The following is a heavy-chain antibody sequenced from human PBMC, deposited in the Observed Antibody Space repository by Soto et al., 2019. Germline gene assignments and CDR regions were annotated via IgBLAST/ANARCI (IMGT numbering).Heavy chain of an antibody. CDR1: GFTVSSNY. D-gene: IGHD6-19*01. CDR2: ISGSGGTT. V-gene: IGHV3-23*01. J-gene: IGHJ4*02. Sequence: PGGSLRLSCAASGFTVSSNYMSWVRQAPGKGLEWVSGISGSGGTTYYADSVKGRFTISRDNSKNTLYLQMNSLRAEDTAVYYCARRSSGWYFDYWGQGTLVTVSS. CDR3: ARRSSGWYFDY.